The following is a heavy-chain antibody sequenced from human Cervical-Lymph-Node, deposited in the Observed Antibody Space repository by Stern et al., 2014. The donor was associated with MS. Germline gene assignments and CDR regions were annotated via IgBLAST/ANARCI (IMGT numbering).Heavy chain of an antibody. CDR3: ARSSVTTPNAFDI. D-gene: IGHD4-17*01. Sequence: QLVESGSGLVKPSQTLSLTCAVSGGSISSGGYSWGWIRQPPGKGLEWIGYIYRSESSYYKPSLKRRVTRTGDRTKNAFSLTLSSVTAADTAVYYCARSSVTTPNAFDIWGQGTMVTVSS. V-gene: IGHV4-30-2*01. CDR2: IYRSESS. CDR1: GGSISSGGYS. J-gene: IGHJ3*02.